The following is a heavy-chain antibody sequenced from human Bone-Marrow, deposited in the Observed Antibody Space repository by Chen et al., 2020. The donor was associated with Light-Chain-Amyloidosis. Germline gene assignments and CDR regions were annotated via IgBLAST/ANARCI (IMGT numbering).Heavy chain of an antibody. CDR1: GYTFPNYW. Sequence: EVQLEQSGQEVKKPGESEKREGKGPGYTFPNYWIGWVRQMPGKGLEWMGVIYPDDSDARYSPSFEGQVTISADKSITTAYLQWRSLKASDTAMYYCARRRDGYNFDYWGQGTLVTVSS. CDR2: IYPDDSDA. V-gene: IGHV5-51*01. J-gene: IGHJ4*02. CDR3: ARRRDGYNFDY. D-gene: IGHD5-12*01.